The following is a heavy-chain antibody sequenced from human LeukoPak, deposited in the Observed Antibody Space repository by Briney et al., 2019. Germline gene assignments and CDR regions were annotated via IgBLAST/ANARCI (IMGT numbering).Heavy chain of an antibody. V-gene: IGHV1-2*02. J-gene: IGHJ5*02. CDR1: GYTFTGYY. Sequence: GASVKVSCKASGYTFTGYYMHWVRQAPGQGLEWMGWINPNSGGTNYAQKFQGRVTMTRDTSISTAYMELSRLRSDDTAVYYCARIRPTIAAAGTVDFDPWGQGTLVTVSS. CDR3: ARIRPTIAAAGTVDFDP. CDR2: INPNSGGT. D-gene: IGHD6-13*01.